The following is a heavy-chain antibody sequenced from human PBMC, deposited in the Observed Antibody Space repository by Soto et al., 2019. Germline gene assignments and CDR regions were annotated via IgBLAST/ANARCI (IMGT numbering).Heavy chain of an antibody. J-gene: IGHJ5*02. CDR3: ARNWREGCWFDP. D-gene: IGHD1-1*01. Sequence: GGSLRLSCAASGFTFSSYSMNWVRQAPGKGLEWVSSISSSSSYIYYADSVKGRFTISRDNAKNSLYLQMNSLRAEDTAVYYCARNWREGCWFDPWGQGTLVTVSS. CDR2: ISSSSSYI. CDR1: GFTFSSYS. V-gene: IGHV3-21*01.